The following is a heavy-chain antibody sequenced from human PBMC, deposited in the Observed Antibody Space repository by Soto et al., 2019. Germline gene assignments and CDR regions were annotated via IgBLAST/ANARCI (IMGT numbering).Heavy chain of an antibody. D-gene: IGHD1-26*01. J-gene: IGHJ4*02. CDR1: GYSFTSLD. Sequence: QVQLVQSGAEVREPGASVKVSCKASGYSFTSLDINWVRQTTGQGLEWMGWMQPSSGRTVYAQKFQGRVTMTRDTSIHTAYMEVSSLTSDDTAFHYCAGGVTAGVDYWGQGTLVTVSS. CDR2: MQPSSGRT. CDR3: AGGVTAGVDY. V-gene: IGHV1-8*01.